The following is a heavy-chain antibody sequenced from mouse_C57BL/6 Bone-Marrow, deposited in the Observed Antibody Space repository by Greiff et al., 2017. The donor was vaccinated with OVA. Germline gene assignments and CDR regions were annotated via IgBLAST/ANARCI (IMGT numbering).Heavy chain of an antibody. J-gene: IGHJ2*01. CDR2: INPSTGGT. CDR1: GYSFTGYY. V-gene: IGHV1-42*01. D-gene: IGHD1-1*01. Sequence: VQLQQSGPELVKPGASVKISCKASGYSFTGYYMNWVKQSPEKSLEWIGEINPSTGGTTYNQKFKAKATLTVDKSSSTAYMQLKSLTSEDSAVYYCARRVFDYYGSSYDYWGQGTTLTVSS. CDR3: ARRVFDYYGSSYDY.